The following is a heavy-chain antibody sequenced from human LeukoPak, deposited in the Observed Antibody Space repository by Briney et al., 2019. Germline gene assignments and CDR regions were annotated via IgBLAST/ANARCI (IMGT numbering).Heavy chain of an antibody. V-gene: IGHV3-11*04. Sequence: PGGSLRLSCAASGFTFSDYYMSWICQAPGKGLEWVSYISSSGSTIYYADSVKGRFTISRDNAKNSLYLQMNSLRAEDTAVYYCARGWIQLWVDAFDIWGQGTMVTVSS. D-gene: IGHD5-18*01. CDR3: ARGWIQLWVDAFDI. J-gene: IGHJ3*02. CDR1: GFTFSDYY. CDR2: ISSSGSTI.